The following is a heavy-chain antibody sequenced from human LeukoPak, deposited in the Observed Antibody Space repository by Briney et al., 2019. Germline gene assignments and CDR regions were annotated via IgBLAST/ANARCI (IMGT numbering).Heavy chain of an antibody. CDR2: INTDGSTT. CDR3: TRRVSATCWFDP. D-gene: IGHD2-15*01. Sequence: PGGSLRLSCAASGFTFSSYWMHWVRQAPGKGLVWASRINTDGSTTNYAGSVKGRFTISRDNAENTLYLQMNSLRVEDTAVYYCTRRVSATCWFDPWGQGTLVTVSS. CDR1: GFTFSSYW. J-gene: IGHJ5*02. V-gene: IGHV3-74*01.